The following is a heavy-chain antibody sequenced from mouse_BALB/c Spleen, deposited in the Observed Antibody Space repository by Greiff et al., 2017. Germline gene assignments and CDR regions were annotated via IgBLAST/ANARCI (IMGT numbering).Heavy chain of an antibody. D-gene: IGHD4-1*01. J-gene: IGHJ2*01. CDR1: GYSITSGYY. Sequence: EVKLQESGPGLVKPSQSLSLTCSVTGYSITSGYYWNWIRQFPGNKLEWMGYISYDGSNNYNPSLKNRISITRDTSKNQFFLKLNSVTTEDTATYYCARDLKTGFDYWGQGTTLTVSS. CDR2: ISYDGSN. V-gene: IGHV3-6*02. CDR3: ARDLKTGFDY.